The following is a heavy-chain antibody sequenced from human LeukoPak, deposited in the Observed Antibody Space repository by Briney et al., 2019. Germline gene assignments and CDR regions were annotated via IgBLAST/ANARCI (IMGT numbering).Heavy chain of an antibody. CDR3: ARGDPRCVRYSFDC. D-gene: IGHD2-21*02. CDR2: IGSTSGTI. CDR1: GFTVSTYT. J-gene: IGHJ4*02. V-gene: IGHV3-48*02. Sequence: GGSLRLSCAASGFTVSTYTRNWVRQAPGEGLEWLSFIGSTSGTIYYEDSVTGRFTISRDNAMNSLYLQMNSRRDEDTAAYYCARGDPRCVRYSFDCWGQGTLVTVSS.